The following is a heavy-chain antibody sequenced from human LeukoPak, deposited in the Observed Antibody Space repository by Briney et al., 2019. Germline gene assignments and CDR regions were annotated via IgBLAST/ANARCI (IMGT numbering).Heavy chain of an antibody. Sequence: PGRSLRLSCAASGFTFDDYAMHWVRQAPGKGLEWVSGISWNSGSIGYADSVKGRSTISRDNAKNSLYLQMNSLRAEDTALYYCAKEYSSRNYFDYWGQGTLVTVSS. V-gene: IGHV3-9*01. CDR1: GFTFDDYA. CDR3: AKEYSSRNYFDY. CDR2: ISWNSGSI. J-gene: IGHJ4*02. D-gene: IGHD6-19*01.